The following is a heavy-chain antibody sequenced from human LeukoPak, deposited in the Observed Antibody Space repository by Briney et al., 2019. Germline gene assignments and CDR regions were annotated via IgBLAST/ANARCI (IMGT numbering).Heavy chain of an antibody. V-gene: IGHV1-18*01. CDR3: ARDVAAIVGVTAWFDP. CDR2: ISVDNGNT. Sequence: ASVTVSCKASTYTLTSYAISWMRQAPGQGLEWMGWISVDNGNTNYAQEFQGRVTMTTDTSTNTVYMELRSLRFDDSAVYYCARDVAAIVGVTAWFDPWGQGTLVTVSS. J-gene: IGHJ5*02. CDR1: TYTLTSYA. D-gene: IGHD1-26*01.